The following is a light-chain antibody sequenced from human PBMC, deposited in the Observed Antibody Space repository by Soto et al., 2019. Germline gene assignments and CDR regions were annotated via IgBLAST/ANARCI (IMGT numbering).Light chain of an antibody. CDR3: QQYGGSSWT. Sequence: EIVLTQSPGTLSLSPGDRASLSCRASQSVSSSYLAWYQQKPGQAPRLLIYAASSRATGMPDRFSGSGSGTDFTLTISRLEPEDIALYYCQQYGGSSWTFGQGTKVEIK. CDR1: QSVSSSY. V-gene: IGKV3-20*01. CDR2: AAS. J-gene: IGKJ1*01.